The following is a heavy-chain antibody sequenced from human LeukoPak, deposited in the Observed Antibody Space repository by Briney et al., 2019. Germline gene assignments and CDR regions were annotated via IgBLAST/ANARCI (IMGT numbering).Heavy chain of an antibody. V-gene: IGHV3-53*01. J-gene: IGHJ4*02. CDR3: ARHYYYGSGSYNFDY. CDR2: MYSGGNT. CDR1: GFTVSSNY. Sequence: TGRSLRLSCAASGFTVSSNYMSWVRQAPGKGLEWVSVMYSGGNTYYADSVKGRFTISRDNSKNTLYLQMNSLRAEDTAVYYCARHYYYGSGSYNFDYWGQGTLVTVSS. D-gene: IGHD3-10*01.